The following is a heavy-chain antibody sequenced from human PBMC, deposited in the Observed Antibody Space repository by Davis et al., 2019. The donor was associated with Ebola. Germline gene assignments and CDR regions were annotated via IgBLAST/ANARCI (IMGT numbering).Heavy chain of an antibody. Sequence: GESLKISCAASGFTFSNAWMSWVRKAPGKGLEWVGRIKSKTGGGTTDYAAPVKGRFTISRDDSKNTLYLQMNSLKTEDTAVYYCTTEDRWPRAEPSFDIWGQGTMVTVSS. CDR2: IKSKTGGGTT. D-gene: IGHD4-23*01. J-gene: IGHJ3*02. V-gene: IGHV3-15*01. CDR3: TTEDRWPRAEPSFDI. CDR1: GFTFSNAW.